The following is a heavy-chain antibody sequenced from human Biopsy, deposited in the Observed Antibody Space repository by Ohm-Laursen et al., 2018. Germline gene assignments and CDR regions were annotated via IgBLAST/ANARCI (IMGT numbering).Heavy chain of an antibody. D-gene: IGHD2-15*01. CDR3: ARRGSGGRSFDH. CDR2: ISDSGST. Sequence: SETLSLTWAVSGGSISSFYWTWIRQPPGKGPEWIGDISDSGSTNYKPSLKSRVIMSVDTSKNQFSLNLSSVTAADTAVYYCARRGSGGRSFDHWGQGTLVTVSS. CDR1: GGSISSFY. J-gene: IGHJ4*02. V-gene: IGHV4-59*08.